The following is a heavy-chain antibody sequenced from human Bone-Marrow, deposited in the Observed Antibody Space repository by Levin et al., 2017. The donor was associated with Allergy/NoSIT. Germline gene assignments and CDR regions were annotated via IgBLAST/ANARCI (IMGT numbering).Heavy chain of an antibody. CDR1: GLSFSNYD. Sequence: GEFLKISCAASGLSFSNYDMNWVRQAPGKGLEWVSSISGGSSRIYYADSVKGRFTISRDNAKNSLYLQMNSLRVEDTAVYYCASWAMFYYDGSDFDYFYYGMDVWGQGTTVTVSS. V-gene: IGHV3-21*06. D-gene: IGHD3-16*01. J-gene: IGHJ6*02. CDR3: ASWAMFYYDGSDFDYFYYGMDV. CDR2: ISGGSSRI.